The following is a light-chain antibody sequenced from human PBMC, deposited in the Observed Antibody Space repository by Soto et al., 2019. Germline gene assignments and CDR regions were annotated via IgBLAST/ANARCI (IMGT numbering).Light chain of an antibody. CDR1: QSISSN. CDR3: QHYNNWPFT. V-gene: IGKV3-15*01. CDR2: GAS. J-gene: IGKJ2*01. Sequence: EIVMTQSPATLSVPPGERATLSCRASQSISSNLAWYQQKPGQAPSLLIYGASARATGIPARFSGSGSGTEFTLTISSLQSEDYAVYYCQHYNNWPFTFGQGTNLEIK.